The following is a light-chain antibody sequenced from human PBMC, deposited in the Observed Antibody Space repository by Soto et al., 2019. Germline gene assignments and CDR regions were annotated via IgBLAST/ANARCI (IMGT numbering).Light chain of an antibody. J-gene: IGLJ1*01. CDR2: DVS. V-gene: IGLV2-14*03. Sequence: QSALTQPASVSGSPGQSITIFCTGTSSDIGRYNYVSWYQQHPGKAPKLMIRDVSDRPSGVSNRFSGSKSGNTASLTISGLQDEDEADYYCSSYTSGSTPYVFGTGTKLTV. CDR3: SSYTSGSTPYV. CDR1: SSDIGRYNY.